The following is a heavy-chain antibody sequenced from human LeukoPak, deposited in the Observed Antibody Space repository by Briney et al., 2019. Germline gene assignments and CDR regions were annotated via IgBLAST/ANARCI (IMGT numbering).Heavy chain of an antibody. CDR2: VSASNGNT. CDR3: ARGGGGDIVVVPAATSEFGY. D-gene: IGHD2-2*01. Sequence: ASVKVSCTVSGYTFTTYGISWVRQSPGHGLGWMGWVSASNGNTHYAQKLHGRVTMPTDTSTHTAYMGRRSLRSDDTAVYYCARGGGGDIVVVPAATSEFGYWGQGTLVTVSS. CDR1: GYTFTTYG. J-gene: IGHJ4*02. V-gene: IGHV1-18*01.